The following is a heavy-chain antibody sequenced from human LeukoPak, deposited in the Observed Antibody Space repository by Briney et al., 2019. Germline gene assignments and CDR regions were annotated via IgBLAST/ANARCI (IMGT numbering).Heavy chain of an antibody. CDR2: ISHSGST. CDR1: GGSFSGYY. J-gene: IGHJ4*02. D-gene: IGHD4-17*01. V-gene: IGHV4-34*01. Sequence: SETLSLTCAVYGGSFSGYYWSWIRQPPGKGLEWIGEISHSGSTNYNPSLKSRVTLSVDTSENQFSLKLSSVTAADTAVYYCARGNVGGSLRALDYWGQGTLVTVSS. CDR3: ARGNVGGSLRALDY.